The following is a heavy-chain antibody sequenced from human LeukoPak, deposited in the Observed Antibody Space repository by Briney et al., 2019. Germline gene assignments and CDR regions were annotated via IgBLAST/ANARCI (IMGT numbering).Heavy chain of an antibody. CDR1: GFTFSSYG. V-gene: IGHV3-30*18. CDR2: ISYDGSNK. D-gene: IGHD5-18*01. Sequence: GGSLRLSCAASGFTFSSYGMHWVRQAPGKGLEWVAVISYDGSNKNYADSVKGRFTISRDNSKNTLYLQMNSLRAEDTAVYYCAKDWDTAMVTNYWGQGTLVTVSS. J-gene: IGHJ4*02. CDR3: AKDWDTAMVTNY.